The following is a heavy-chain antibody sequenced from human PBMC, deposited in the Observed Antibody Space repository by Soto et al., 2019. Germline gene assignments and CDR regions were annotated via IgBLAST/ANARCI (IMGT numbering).Heavy chain of an antibody. V-gene: IGHV4-34*01. CDR1: GGSFSGYY. CDR3: ARTGGMDV. J-gene: IGHJ6*02. CDR2: INHSGNT. Sequence: QVQLQQWGAGLLKPSETLSLTCAVYGGSFSGYYWSWLRQPPGKGPEWIGEINHSGNTKNTPSLESRVTISVDTSKNQFSLKLNSVSAADTAVYYCARTGGMDVWSQGATVTVSS.